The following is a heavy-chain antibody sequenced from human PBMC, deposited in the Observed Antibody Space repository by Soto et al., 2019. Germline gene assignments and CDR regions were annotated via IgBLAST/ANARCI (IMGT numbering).Heavy chain of an antibody. CDR3: ARHWDWGSLAY. J-gene: IGHJ4*02. V-gene: IGHV4-59*08. Sequence: QVQLQESGPGLVKPSETLSLTCTVSGGSISTDYWSWIRQSPGKGLEWIGYIYYGGSINYNPSLESRVAISVDTSKNQFSLKMTSVTAADTAVDYCARHWDWGSLAYWGQGTLVTVSS. CDR2: IYYGGSI. D-gene: IGHD3-16*01. CDR1: GGSISTDY.